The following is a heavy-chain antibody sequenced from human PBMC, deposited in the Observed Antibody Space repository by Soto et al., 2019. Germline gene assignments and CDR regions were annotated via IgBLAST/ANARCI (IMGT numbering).Heavy chain of an antibody. CDR3: ARGGAYNGGWFS. Sequence: EVQLVESGGGLVQPGGSLRLSCAASGFTFSGYWMHWVRQSPGKGLVWVSRLNSDGSITSYADSVKGRFTISRDNAKNTLSLQINSLRAEYTAVYFCARGGAYNGGWFSWGPGTLVTVSS. V-gene: IGHV3-74*01. D-gene: IGHD6-19*01. CDR1: GFTFSGYW. J-gene: IGHJ4*02. CDR2: LNSDGSIT.